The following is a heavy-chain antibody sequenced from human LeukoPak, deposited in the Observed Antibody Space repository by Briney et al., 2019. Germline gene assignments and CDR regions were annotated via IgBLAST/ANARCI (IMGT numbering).Heavy chain of an antibody. J-gene: IGHJ6*02. CDR3: ARVSGSSLLSPMDV. Sequence: PGGSLRLSCVASGFTFSSYAMNWVRQAPGKGLEWVSTSASGGSSYYADSVKGRFTISRDNSKNTLYLQMNSLRVDDTAVYYCARVSGSSLLSPMDVWGQGTTVTVSS. D-gene: IGHD2/OR15-2a*01. CDR1: GFTFSSYA. V-gene: IGHV3-23*01. CDR2: SASGGSS.